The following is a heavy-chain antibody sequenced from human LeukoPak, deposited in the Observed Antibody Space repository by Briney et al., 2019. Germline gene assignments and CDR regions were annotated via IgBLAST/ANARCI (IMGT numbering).Heavy chain of an antibody. J-gene: IGHJ5*02. Sequence: PGGSLRLSCAASGFTFSSYGMHWVRQAPGKGLEWVAFIRYDGSNKYYADSVKGRFTISRDNSKNTLYPQMNSLRAEDTAVYYCAKKPGGPYSYGYESGDPWGQGTLVTVSS. V-gene: IGHV3-30*02. CDR3: AKKPGGPYSYGYESGDP. CDR1: GFTFSSYG. D-gene: IGHD5-18*01. CDR2: IRYDGSNK.